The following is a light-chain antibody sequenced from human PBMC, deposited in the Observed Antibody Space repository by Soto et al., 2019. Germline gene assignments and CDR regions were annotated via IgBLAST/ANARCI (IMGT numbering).Light chain of an antibody. CDR1: QSISSW. Sequence: DIQMTQSPSTLSASVGDRVTITCRASQSISSWLAWYQHKPGKAPNLLIYKASSLESGVPSRFSGSGARTEFPLTVSSLQPDDLATYYCQQYDSYPLTFGGGTKVEIK. CDR3: QQYDSYPLT. J-gene: IGKJ4*01. V-gene: IGKV1-5*03. CDR2: KAS.